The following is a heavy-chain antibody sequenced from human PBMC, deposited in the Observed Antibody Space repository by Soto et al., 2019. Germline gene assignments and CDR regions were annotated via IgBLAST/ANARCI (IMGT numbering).Heavy chain of an antibody. Sequence: PETRRVSCSISSGFFSGYYWSWFRQPPGKGLEWIGEISQSGNTNYSPSLKSRVSISIDTSMKQFSLNLASVSAADTAVYYCARVPQARGSYQTRPDSWV. CDR2: ISQSGNT. J-gene: IGHJ5*01. V-gene: IGHV4-34*01. CDR1: SGFFSGYY. CDR3: ARVPQARGSYQTRPDS. D-gene: IGHD2-2*01.